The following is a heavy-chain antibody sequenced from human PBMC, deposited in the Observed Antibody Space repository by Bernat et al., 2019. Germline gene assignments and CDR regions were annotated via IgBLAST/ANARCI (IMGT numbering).Heavy chain of an antibody. Sequence: QVQLVQSGAEVKKPGASVKVSCKASGYTFTNYFLYWVRQAPGQGLEWMGMINPSGGSTIYAQKFQGRVTMTSDTSTSTVFMELSSLRSEDTAMYYCASLKPPDNWNYVFDIWGQGTMVTVSS. CDR3: ASLKPPDNWNYVFDI. J-gene: IGHJ3*02. CDR2: INPSGGST. D-gene: IGHD1-7*01. CDR1: GYTFTNYF. V-gene: IGHV1-46*01.